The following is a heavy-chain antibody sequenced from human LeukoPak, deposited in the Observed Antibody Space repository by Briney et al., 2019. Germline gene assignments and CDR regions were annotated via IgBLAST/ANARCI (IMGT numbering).Heavy chain of an antibody. Sequence: PSETLPLTCTVSGGSISSYYWSWIRQSPGKRLEWIGYISNIGSTKYNPSLNSRVTISLDTSKNQFSLKLSSVTAADTAVYHCAATDPYYYFHRWGRGTLVTVSS. CDR1: GGSISSYY. CDR2: ISNIGST. J-gene: IGHJ2*01. D-gene: IGHD1-26*01. V-gene: IGHV4-59*08. CDR3: AATDPYYYFHR.